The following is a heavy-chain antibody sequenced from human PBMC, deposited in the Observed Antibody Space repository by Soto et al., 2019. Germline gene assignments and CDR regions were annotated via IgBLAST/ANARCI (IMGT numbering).Heavy chain of an antibody. CDR2: IWYDGSNK. CDR1: GFTFSSYG. D-gene: IGHD3-3*01. Sequence: GGSLRLSCAASGFTFSSYGMHWVRQAPGKGPEWVAVIWYDGSNKYYADSVKGRFTISRDNSKNTLYLQMNSLRAEDTAVYYCARDWRLIFGVVTSGMDVWGQGTTVTVSS. V-gene: IGHV3-33*01. J-gene: IGHJ6*02. CDR3: ARDWRLIFGVVTSGMDV.